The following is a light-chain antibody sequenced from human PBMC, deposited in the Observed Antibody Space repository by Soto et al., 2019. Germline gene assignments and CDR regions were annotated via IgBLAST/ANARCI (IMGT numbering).Light chain of an antibody. J-gene: IGKJ1*01. CDR3: QQYSNWPRT. CDR2: GAS. Sequence: EIVMTQSPDTLSVSPGERATLSCRASQSVSSDLGWYQQKPGQAPRLLIYGASTRATGIPARFSGSGSGTEFTLTISSLQYEDFAVYYCQQYSNWPRTFGQGNKVDIK. V-gene: IGKV3-15*01. CDR1: QSVSSD.